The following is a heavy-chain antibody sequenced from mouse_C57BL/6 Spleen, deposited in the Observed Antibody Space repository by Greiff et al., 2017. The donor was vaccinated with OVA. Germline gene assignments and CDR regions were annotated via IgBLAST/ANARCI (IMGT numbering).Heavy chain of an antibody. CDR3: AREGSSPFFSY. CDR2: IYPGSGNT. D-gene: IGHD1-1*01. CDR1: GYTFTDYY. Sequence: QVQLQQSGAELVRPGASVKLSCKASGYTFTDYYINWVKQRPGQGLEWIARIYPGSGNTYYNEKFKGKATLTAEKSSSTAYMQLSSLTSEDSAVYFCAREGSSPFFSYWGQGTLVTVSA. V-gene: IGHV1-76*01. J-gene: IGHJ3*01.